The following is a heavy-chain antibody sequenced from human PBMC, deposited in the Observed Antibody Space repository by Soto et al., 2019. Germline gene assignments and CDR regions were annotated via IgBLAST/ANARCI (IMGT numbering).Heavy chain of an antibody. J-gene: IGHJ4*02. CDR2: INDSGSP. D-gene: IGHD3-16*01. V-gene: IGHV4-34*02. CDR1: GGSFSGYY. Sequence: QVQLQQWGAGLLKPSETLSLTCAVSGGSFSGYYWAWIRQSPGKGLEWIGEINDSGSPNYTPSLKRRVTISLDASKNQFSLRLSLLTAADTAVYFCARGRGDFQSWGQGTLVTVSS. CDR3: ARGRGDFQS.